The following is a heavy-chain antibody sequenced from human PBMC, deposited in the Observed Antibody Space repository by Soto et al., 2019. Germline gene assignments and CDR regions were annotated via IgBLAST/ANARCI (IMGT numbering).Heavy chain of an antibody. V-gene: IGHV3-48*03. J-gene: IGHJ5*02. CDR3: ARSADGHYNWFDP. Sequence: LRLSCAASGFTFSSYEMNWVRQAPGKGLEWVSYISSSGSTVYYTDSVKGRFTISRDNAKNSLYLQLNSLRAEDTAVYYCARSADGHYNWFDPWGQGTLVTVSS. CDR1: GFTFSSYE. D-gene: IGHD4-17*01. CDR2: ISSSGSTV.